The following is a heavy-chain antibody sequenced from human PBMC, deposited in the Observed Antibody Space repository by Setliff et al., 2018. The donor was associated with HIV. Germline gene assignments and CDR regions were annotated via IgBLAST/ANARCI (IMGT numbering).Heavy chain of an antibody. CDR1: GYTFTSYG. Sequence: ASVKVSCKASGYTFTSYGIRWVRQAPGQGLEWMGWISAYNDKTNYVQKVQGRVTMTTDTATRTAYMELRSLRSDDTAVYYCARDKADFGEGMDVWGQGTTVAVAS. J-gene: IGHJ6*02. D-gene: IGHD3-10*01. CDR3: ARDKADFGEGMDV. CDR2: ISAYNDKT. V-gene: IGHV1-18*01.